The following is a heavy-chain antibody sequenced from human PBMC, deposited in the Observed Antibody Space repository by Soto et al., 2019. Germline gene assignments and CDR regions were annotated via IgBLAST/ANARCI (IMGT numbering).Heavy chain of an antibody. D-gene: IGHD6-13*01. CDR1: GGSISSGGYY. Sequence: QVQLQESGPGLVKPSQTLSLTCTVSGGSISSGGYYWSGIRQHPGKGLEWIGYIYYSGSTCYNPSLKSRVTITVDTSTNQFTPKLSSVPAADTAVYYCARAIEGLYRSSWSGNWFDPWGQGTLVTVSS. CDR2: IYYSGST. J-gene: IGHJ5*02. CDR3: ARAIEGLYRSSWSGNWFDP. V-gene: IGHV4-31*03.